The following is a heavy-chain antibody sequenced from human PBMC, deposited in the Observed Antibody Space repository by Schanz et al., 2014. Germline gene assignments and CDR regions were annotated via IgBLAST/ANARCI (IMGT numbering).Heavy chain of an antibody. CDR1: GGTFSSST. CDR2: IIPILDKT. D-gene: IGHD3-10*01. Sequence: QVQLVQSGAEVMKPGSSVKVSCKASGGTFSSSTLTWVRQAPGQGLEWMGRIIPILDKTNYAQKFQGRVTMTADKSTSTVYMEVSGLRSEDTAVYYCATNSPFRMVRGSNAFDAWGQGTMVTVSS. V-gene: IGHV1-69*02. CDR3: ATNSPFRMVRGSNAFDA. J-gene: IGHJ3*01.